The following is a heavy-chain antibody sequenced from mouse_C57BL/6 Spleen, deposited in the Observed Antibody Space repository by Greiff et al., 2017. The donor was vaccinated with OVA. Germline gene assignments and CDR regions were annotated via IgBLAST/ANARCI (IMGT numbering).Heavy chain of an antibody. V-gene: IGHV5-16*01. Sequence: EVKLVESEGGLVQPGSSMKLSFTASGFTFSDYYMAWVRQVPEKGLEWVANINYDGSSTYFLASLKSRLIISRDNAKNILYLQMSSLKSEDTATYYCARYQSYAMDYWGQGTSVTVSS. J-gene: IGHJ4*01. CDR3: ARYQSYAMDY. CDR1: GFTFSDYY. CDR2: INYDGSST.